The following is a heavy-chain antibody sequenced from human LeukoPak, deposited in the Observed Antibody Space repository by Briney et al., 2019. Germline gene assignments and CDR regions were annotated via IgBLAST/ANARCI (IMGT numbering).Heavy chain of an antibody. CDR3: ARTVVPAALYFDY. V-gene: IGHV3-30*01. CDR1: GFTFSSYS. D-gene: IGHD2-2*01. J-gene: IGHJ4*02. CDR2: ISYDGSNK. Sequence: GGSLRLSCAASGFTFSSYSMLWVRQAPAKGLEWVAVISYDGSNKYYADSVKGRFTISRDNSKNTLYLQMNSLRAEDTAVYYCARTVVPAALYFDYWGQGTLVTVSS.